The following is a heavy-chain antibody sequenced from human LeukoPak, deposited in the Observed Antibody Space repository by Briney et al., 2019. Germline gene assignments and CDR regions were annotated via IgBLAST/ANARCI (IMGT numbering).Heavy chain of an antibody. CDR3: ARNPRLAVTRLFDY. CDR1: VGTFSSYA. D-gene: IGHD2-21*02. J-gene: IGHJ4*02. Sequence: GAVTDSCMASVGTFSSYAISGVRQAPGQGLEWVGWINTNTGNPTYAQGFTGRFVFSLDTSVSTAYLQISSLKAEDTAVYYCARNPRLAVTRLFDYWGQGTLVTVSS. CDR2: INTNTGNP. V-gene: IGHV7-4-1*02.